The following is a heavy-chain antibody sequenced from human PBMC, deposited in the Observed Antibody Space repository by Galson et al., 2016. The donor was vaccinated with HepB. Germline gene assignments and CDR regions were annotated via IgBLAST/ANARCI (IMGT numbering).Heavy chain of an antibody. CDR2: IYAGGST. D-gene: IGHD2-15*01. J-gene: IGHJ4*02. Sequence: SLRLSCAASGFAVSNNYMMWVRQAPGKGLEWVSDIYAGGSTNYADSVEGRFTIARDNSQNTLYLQMNSLRPEDTAVYYCASPLAGLAYWGQGTPVSASS. CDR1: GFAVSNNY. V-gene: IGHV3-66*01. CDR3: ASPLAGLAY.